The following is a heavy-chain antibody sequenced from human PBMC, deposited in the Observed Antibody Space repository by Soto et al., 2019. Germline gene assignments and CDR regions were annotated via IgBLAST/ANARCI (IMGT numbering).Heavy chain of an antibody. CDR2: ISSSGSTI. CDR3: ARDQEAAAGTGGYYYYYGMDV. D-gene: IGHD6-13*01. J-gene: IGHJ6*02. Sequence: GGSLRLSCAASGFTFSSYEMNWVRQAPGKGLEWVSYISSSGSTIYYADSVKGRFTISRDNAKNSLYLQMNSLRAEDTAVYYCARDQEAAAGTGGYYYYYGMDVWGQGTTVTVSS. CDR1: GFTFSSYE. V-gene: IGHV3-48*03.